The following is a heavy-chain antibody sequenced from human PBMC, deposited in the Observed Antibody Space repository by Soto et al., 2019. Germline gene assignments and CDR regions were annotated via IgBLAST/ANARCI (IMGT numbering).Heavy chain of an antibody. Sequence: SETLSLTCAVYGGPFSGYYWSWIRQPPGKGLEWIWEINRSGSTNYNPSLKSRVTISVDTSKNQFSLKLSSVTAADTAVYYCARGPYYYGSGSYQDYWGQGTLVTVSS. J-gene: IGHJ4*02. V-gene: IGHV4-34*01. CDR2: INRSGST. CDR3: ARGPYYYGSGSYQDY. CDR1: GGPFSGYY. D-gene: IGHD3-10*01.